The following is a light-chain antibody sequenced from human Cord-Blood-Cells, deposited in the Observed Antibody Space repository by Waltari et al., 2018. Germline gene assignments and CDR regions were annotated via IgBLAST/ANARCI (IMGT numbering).Light chain of an antibody. Sequence: QYALTQPASVSGSPGQSITISCTGTSSDVGGYNYVSWYQQHPGKAPKLMIYDVRNRPSGVSNRFSGSKSGNTASLTISGLQAEDEADYYCSSYTSSSTRVVFGGGTKLTVL. V-gene: IGLV2-14*01. CDR1: SSDVGGYNY. J-gene: IGLJ2*01. CDR2: DVR. CDR3: SSYTSSSTRVV.